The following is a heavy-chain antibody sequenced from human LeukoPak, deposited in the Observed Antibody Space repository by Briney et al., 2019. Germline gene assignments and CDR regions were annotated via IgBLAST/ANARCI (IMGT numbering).Heavy chain of an antibody. CDR3: ARDRDIVATIALQYYYYGMDV. D-gene: IGHD5-12*01. V-gene: IGHV3-21*01. J-gene: IGHJ6*02. CDR2: ISSSSSYI. CDR1: GFTFSSYS. Sequence: GGSPRLSCAASGFTFSSYSMNWVRQAPGKGLEWVSSISSSSSYIYYADSVKGRFTISRDNAKNSLYLQMNSLRAEDTAVYYCARDRDIVATIALQYYYYGMDVWGQGTTVTVSS.